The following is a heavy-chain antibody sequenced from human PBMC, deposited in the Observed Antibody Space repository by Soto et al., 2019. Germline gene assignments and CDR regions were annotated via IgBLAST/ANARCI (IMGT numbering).Heavy chain of an antibody. CDR2: IKKGGTEK. CDR1: GFTLDGHW. D-gene: IGHD4-17*01. Sequence: EVQLVESGGTLVQPGGSLRLSCAASGFTLDGHWMTWVRQAPGKGLEWVANIKKGGTEKYYADAVKGRFTVSRDDAKNSLYLQMSSLRAEDTAVYYSARGFATDRWGQGTLVTVSS. CDR3: ARGFATDR. J-gene: IGHJ4*02. V-gene: IGHV3-7*01.